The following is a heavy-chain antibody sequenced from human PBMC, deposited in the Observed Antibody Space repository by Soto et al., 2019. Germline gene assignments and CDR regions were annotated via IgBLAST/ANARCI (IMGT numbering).Heavy chain of an antibody. D-gene: IGHD3-22*01. J-gene: IGHJ4*02. Sequence: GGSLRLSCAASGFAFSTFAMTWVRQAPGKGLEWVAAISVSGNNAYYADSVMGRFTISRDNSQNSVFLQMSSLRADDTAVYYCARDQLRPGILYSLGVLLPEYGLWGQGTLVSVSS. CDR3: ARDQLRPGILYSLGVLLPEYGL. CDR2: ISVSGNNA. V-gene: IGHV3-23*01. CDR1: GFAFSTFA.